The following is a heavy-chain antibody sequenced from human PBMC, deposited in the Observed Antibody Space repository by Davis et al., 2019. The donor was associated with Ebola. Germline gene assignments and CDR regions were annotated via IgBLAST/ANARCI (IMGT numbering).Heavy chain of an antibody. CDR1: GGSISSYY. CDR2: VFHTGTT. V-gene: IGHV4-59*01. D-gene: IGHD2-21*02. Sequence: SETLSLTCTVSGGSISSYYWSWIRQSPGKGLEWIGYVFHTGTTNYNPSLKSRVTISLDTSRNQFSLRLSSVTAADMAVYYCAVYTVVVTDIRAEYFQHWGQGTLATVSS. CDR3: AVYTVVVTDIRAEYFQH. J-gene: IGHJ1*01.